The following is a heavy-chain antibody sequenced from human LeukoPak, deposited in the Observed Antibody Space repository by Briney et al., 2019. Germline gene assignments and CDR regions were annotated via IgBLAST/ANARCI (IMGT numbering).Heavy chain of an antibody. CDR2: ISAYNGNT. J-gene: IGHJ6*03. CDR1: GYTFTSYG. V-gene: IGHV1-18*01. CDR3: ARNAPVLRYFDWSQNPYYYYYYMDV. Sequence: ASVKVSCKASGYTFTSYGISWVRQAPGQGLEWMGWISAYNGNTNYAQKLQGRVTMTTDTSTSTAYMELRSLRSDDTAVYYCARNAPVLRYFDWSQNPYYYYYYMDVWGKGTTVTVS. D-gene: IGHD3-9*01.